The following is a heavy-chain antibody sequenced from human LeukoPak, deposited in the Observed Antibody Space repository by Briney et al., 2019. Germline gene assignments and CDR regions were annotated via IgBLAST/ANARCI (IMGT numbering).Heavy chain of an antibody. D-gene: IGHD6-6*01. Sequence: GGSLRLSCAASGFTFSSCWMSWVRQAPGKGLEWVSGINWNGGSTGYADSVKGRFTISRDNAKNSLYLQMNSLRAEDTALYYCARDWIGDSSSSSDYWGQGTLVTVSS. V-gene: IGHV3-20*04. CDR3: ARDWIGDSSSSSDY. CDR2: INWNGGST. CDR1: GFTFSSCW. J-gene: IGHJ4*02.